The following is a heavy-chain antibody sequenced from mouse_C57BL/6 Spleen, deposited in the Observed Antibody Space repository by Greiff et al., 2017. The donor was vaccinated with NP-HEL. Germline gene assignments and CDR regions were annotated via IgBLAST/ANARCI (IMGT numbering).Heavy chain of an antibody. J-gene: IGHJ1*03. CDR1: GYTFTSYW. CDR3: AREGVITTVVATRYFDV. Sequence: VQLQQPGAELVRPGSSVKLSCKASGYTFTSYWMHWVKQRPIQGLEWIGNIDPSDSETHYNQKFKDKATLTVDKSSSTAYMQLSSLTSEDSAVYYCAREGVITTVVATRYFDVWGTGTTVTVSS. D-gene: IGHD1-1*01. CDR2: IDPSDSET. V-gene: IGHV1-52*01.